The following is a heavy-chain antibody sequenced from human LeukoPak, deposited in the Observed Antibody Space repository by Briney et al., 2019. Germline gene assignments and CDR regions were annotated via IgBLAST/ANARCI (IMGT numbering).Heavy chain of an antibody. V-gene: IGHV4-39*07. Sequence: SETLSLTCTVSGGSISSSSYYWGWIRQPPGKGLEWIGSIYYSGSTYYNPSLKSRVTISVDTSKNQFSLKLSSVTAADTAVYCCATDYGDRSVVSFDIWGQGTMVTVSS. CDR2: IYYSGST. J-gene: IGHJ3*02. CDR1: GGSISSSSYY. D-gene: IGHD4-17*01. CDR3: ATDYGDRSVVSFDI.